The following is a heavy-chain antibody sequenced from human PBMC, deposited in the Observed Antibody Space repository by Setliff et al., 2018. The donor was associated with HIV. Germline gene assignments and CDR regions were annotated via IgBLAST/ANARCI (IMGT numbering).Heavy chain of an antibody. D-gene: IGHD3-22*01. CDR3: ASRVYYYDSSGYLREEGFDP. J-gene: IGHJ5*02. V-gene: IGHV4-4*02. Sequence: PSETLSLTCAVSGVSISSRNWWSWVRQPPGKGLEWIGEINYSGNTSYNPSLKTRVTISVDKSKNQFSLKLNSVTAADTAVYYCASRVYYYDSSGYLREEGFDPWGQGTLVTVSS. CDR1: GVSISSRNW. CDR2: INYSGNT.